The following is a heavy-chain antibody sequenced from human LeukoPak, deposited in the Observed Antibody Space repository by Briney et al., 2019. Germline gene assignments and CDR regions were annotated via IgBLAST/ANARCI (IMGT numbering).Heavy chain of an antibody. J-gene: IGHJ4*02. V-gene: IGHV1-24*01. Sequence: GASVKVSCKVSGYTLTELSMHWVRQAPGKGLEWMGGFDPEDGETIYAQKFQGRVTMTEDTSTDTAYMELSSLRSEDTAVYYCATATQSRYFDWYTPYWGQGTLVTVSS. D-gene: IGHD3-9*01. CDR2: FDPEDGET. CDR1: GYTLTELS. CDR3: ATATQSRYFDWYTPY.